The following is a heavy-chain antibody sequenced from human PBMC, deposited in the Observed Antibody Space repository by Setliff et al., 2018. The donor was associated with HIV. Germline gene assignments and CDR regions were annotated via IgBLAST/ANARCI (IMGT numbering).Heavy chain of an antibody. CDR1: GFTFSRYA. V-gene: IGHV3-48*01. CDR3: ARNPPGKSLDY. Sequence: PGGSLRLSCAASGFTFSRYAMTWVRQAPGKGLEWVAYISAGSSLIYYVESVKGRFTISRDNAKNSLYLQMNTLRTEDTALYYCARNPPGKSLDYWGQGTLVTVSS. J-gene: IGHJ4*02. CDR2: ISAGSSLI.